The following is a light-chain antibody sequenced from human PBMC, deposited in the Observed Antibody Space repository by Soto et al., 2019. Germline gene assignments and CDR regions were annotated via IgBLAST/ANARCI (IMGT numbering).Light chain of an antibody. J-gene: IGLJ1*01. V-gene: IGLV2-23*02. CDR3: CSYAGSRSYV. CDR2: KVT. Sequence: QSALSQPASVSGSPGQSITLSCTGTSSDLGGYNLVSLYQQHPGKAPKLIISKVTQRPSGVPSRFSGSRSGTTASLTISGLQAEDEADYYCCSYAGSRSYVLGTGTKLTVL. CDR1: SSDLGGYNL.